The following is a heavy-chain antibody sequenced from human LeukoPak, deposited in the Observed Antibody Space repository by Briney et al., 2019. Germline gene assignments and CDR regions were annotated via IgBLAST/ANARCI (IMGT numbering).Heavy chain of an antibody. CDR3: ARETTDAYDY. CDR2: ISYDGSNK. J-gene: IGHJ4*02. V-gene: IGHV3-30-3*01. Sequence: GRSLRLSCAASGFTFSSYAMHWVRQAPGKGLEWVAVISYDGSNKYYADSVKGRFTISRDNAKNSLYLQVNSLRAEDTAVYYCARETTDAYDYWGQGTLVTVSS. D-gene: IGHD4-11*01. CDR1: GFTFSSYA.